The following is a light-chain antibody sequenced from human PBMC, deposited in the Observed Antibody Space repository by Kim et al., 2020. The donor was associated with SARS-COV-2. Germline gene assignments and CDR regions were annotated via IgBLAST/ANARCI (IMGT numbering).Light chain of an antibody. CDR3: QVWDSGSDQWV. CDR2: YDT. V-gene: IGLV3-21*04. Sequence: SYELTQPPSVSEAQGKTATITCGGDDIGTKSVHWYQQKPGQAPVLVIYYDTDRPSGIPERFSASNSGNTATLTVSRVEAGDEADYYCQVWDSGSDQWVFGGGTQLTVL. J-gene: IGLJ3*02. CDR1: DIGTKS.